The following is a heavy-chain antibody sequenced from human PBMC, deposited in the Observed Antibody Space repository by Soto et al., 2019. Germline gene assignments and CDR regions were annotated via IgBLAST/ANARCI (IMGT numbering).Heavy chain of an antibody. CDR1: GGSFSGYY. D-gene: IGHD1-26*01. V-gene: IGHV4-34*01. J-gene: IGHJ4*02. Sequence: SETLSLTCAVYGGSFSGYYWTWIRQPPGKGLEWIGEINHSGSTNCNPSLKSRVTISVDTSKNQFSLKLSSVTAADTAVYYCARLGGSYAVPHFDYWGQGTLVTVSS. CDR3: ARLGGSYAVPHFDY. CDR2: INHSGST.